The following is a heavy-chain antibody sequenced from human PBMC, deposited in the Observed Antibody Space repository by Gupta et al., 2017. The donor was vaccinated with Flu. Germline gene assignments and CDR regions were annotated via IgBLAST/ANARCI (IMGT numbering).Heavy chain of an antibody. Sequence: QVQLQQWGAGLLKPSETLSLTCAVYGGSFSGYYWSWIRQPPGKGLEWIGEINHSGSTNYNPSLKSRVTISVDTSKNQFSLKLSSVTAADTAVYYCAGALGYCTNGVCSDAFDIWGQGTMVTVSS. V-gene: IGHV4-34*01. CDR1: GGSFSGYY. CDR3: AGALGYCTNGVCSDAFDI. CDR2: INHSGST. J-gene: IGHJ3*02. D-gene: IGHD2-8*01.